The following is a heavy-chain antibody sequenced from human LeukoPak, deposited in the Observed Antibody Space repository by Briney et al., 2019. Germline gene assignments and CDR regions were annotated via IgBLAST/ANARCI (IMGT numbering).Heavy chain of an antibody. CDR3: ARVRANRGPRPYYFDY. V-gene: IGHV1-18*01. CDR1: GYTFTSYG. CDR2: ISAYNGNT. Sequence: ASVKVSCKASGYTFTSYGISRVRQAPGQGLEWMGWISAYNGNTNYAQKLQGRVTMTTDTSTSTAYMELRSLRSDDTAVYYCARVRANRGPRPYYFDYWGQGTLVTVSS. D-gene: IGHD7-27*01. J-gene: IGHJ4*02.